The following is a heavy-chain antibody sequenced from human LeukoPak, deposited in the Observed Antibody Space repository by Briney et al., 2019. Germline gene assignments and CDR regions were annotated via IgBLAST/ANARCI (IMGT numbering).Heavy chain of an antibody. J-gene: IGHJ6*02. V-gene: IGHV4-39*07. CDR3: ARDSVVYIVVVPAATYYYYYGMDV. CDR2: IYYSGST. Sequence: SETLSLTCTVSGGSISSSSYYWGWIRQPPGKGLEWIGSIYYSGSTYYNPSLKSRVTISVDTSKNQFSLKLSSVTAADTAVYYCARDSVVYIVVVPAATYYYYYGMDVWGQGTTVTVSS. D-gene: IGHD2-2*01. CDR1: GGSISSSSYY.